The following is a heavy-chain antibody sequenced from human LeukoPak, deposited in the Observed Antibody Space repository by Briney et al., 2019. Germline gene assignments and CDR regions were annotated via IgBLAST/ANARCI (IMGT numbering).Heavy chain of an antibody. CDR1: GGSLRSYY. D-gene: IGHD6-19*01. V-gene: IGHV4-4*07. J-gene: IGHJ4*02. CDR2: IYSSGST. CDR3: ARESAYAVPDY. Sequence: SETLSLTCTVSGGSLRSYYWSWIRQPAGKGLEWIGRIYSSGSTNYNPSLKSRVTMSVDTSENQFSLKLSSVTAADTAVYYCARESAYAVPDYWGQGSLVTVFS.